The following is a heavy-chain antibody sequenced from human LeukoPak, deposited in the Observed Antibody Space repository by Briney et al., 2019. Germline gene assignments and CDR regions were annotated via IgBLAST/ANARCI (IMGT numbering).Heavy chain of an antibody. CDR1: GGSISSGDYY. J-gene: IGHJ4*02. D-gene: IGHD5-24*01. Sequence: SETLSLTCTVSGGSISSGDYYWSWIRQPPGKGLEWIGYIYYSGSTYYNPSLKSRVTISVDTSKNQFSLKLSSVTAADTAVNYCARDLRRDGYNSFDYWGQGTLVTVSS. V-gene: IGHV4-30-4*08. CDR2: IYYSGST. CDR3: ARDLRRDGYNSFDY.